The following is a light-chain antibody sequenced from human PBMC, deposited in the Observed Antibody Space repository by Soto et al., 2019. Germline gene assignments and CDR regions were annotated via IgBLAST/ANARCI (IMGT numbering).Light chain of an antibody. CDR2: EVS. V-gene: IGLV2-8*01. J-gene: IGLJ2*01. CDR3: SSSAGSNALV. Sequence: QSALTQPPSASGSPGQSVTISCTGTSSDVGAFNYVSWYQQHPVKAPKLMIYEVSKRPSGVPDRFSGSKSGNTASLTVSGLQAEDDADYYCSSSAGSNALVFGGGTKLTVL. CDR1: SSDVGAFNY.